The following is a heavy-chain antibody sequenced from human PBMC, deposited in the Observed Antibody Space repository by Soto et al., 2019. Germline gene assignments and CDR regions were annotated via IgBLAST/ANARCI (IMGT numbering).Heavy chain of an antibody. D-gene: IGHD2-2*01. J-gene: IGHJ4*02. V-gene: IGHV1-18*04. CDR2: ISAYNGNT. Sequence: QVQPVQSGAEVKKPGASVKVSCKASGYTFTSYGISWVRQAPGQGLEWMGWISAYNGNTNYAQKLQGRVTMTTDTSTSTAYMELRSLRSDDTAVYYCARDGLDIVVVPAARSIDYWGQGTLVTVSS. CDR1: GYTFTSYG. CDR3: ARDGLDIVVVPAARSIDY.